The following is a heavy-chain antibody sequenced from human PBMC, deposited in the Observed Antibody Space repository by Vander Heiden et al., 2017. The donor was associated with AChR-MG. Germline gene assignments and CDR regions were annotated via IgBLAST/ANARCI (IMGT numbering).Heavy chain of an antibody. CDR2: ISGSGGST. J-gene: IGHJ6*03. V-gene: IGHV3-23*01. D-gene: IGHD5-12*01. CDR3: AKSPGLRDYYYYMDV. Sequence: EVQLLESGGGLVQPGGSLSLSCAASGFTFSSYAMSWVRQAPGKGLEWVSAISGSGGSTYYADSVKGRFTISRDNSKNTLYLQMNSLRAEDTAVYYCAKSPGLRDYYYYMDVWGKGTTVTVSS. CDR1: GFTFSSYA.